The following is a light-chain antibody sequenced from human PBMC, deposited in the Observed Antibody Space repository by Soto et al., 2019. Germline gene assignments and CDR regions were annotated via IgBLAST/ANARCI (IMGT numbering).Light chain of an antibody. Sequence: QSALTQPASVSGSPGQSITISCTGTSSDVGGYNYVSWYQQHPDKAPKLMIYDVSNRPSGVSNRFSGSKSANTASLTISGLQAEDEADYYCSSYTSSSTLVFGGGTKLTVL. J-gene: IGLJ2*01. CDR1: SSDVGGYNY. V-gene: IGLV2-14*01. CDR3: SSYTSSSTLV. CDR2: DVS.